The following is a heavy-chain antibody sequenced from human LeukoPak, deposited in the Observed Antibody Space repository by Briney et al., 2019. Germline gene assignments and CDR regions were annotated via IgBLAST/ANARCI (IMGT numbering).Heavy chain of an antibody. CDR1: GFTFSSYS. D-gene: IGHD6-13*01. V-gene: IGHV3-21*01. CDR3: AREVSSSWYTDY. J-gene: IGHJ4*02. CDR2: ITGSSSYI. Sequence: PGGSLRLSCAASGFTFSSYSMNWVRQAPGKGLEWVSSITGSSSYIYYADSVMGRFTISRDSAKNSLYLQMNSLRDEDTAVYYCAREVSSSWYTDYWGQGTLVTVSS.